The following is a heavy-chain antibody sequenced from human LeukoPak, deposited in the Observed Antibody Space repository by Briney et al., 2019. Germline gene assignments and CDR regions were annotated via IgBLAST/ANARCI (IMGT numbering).Heavy chain of an antibody. CDR2: IYISESA. D-gene: IGHD2-2*01. CDR3: ARSRERICSATACYVDLQAR. Sequence: SQTLSLTCTVSGGSISSGSYYWTWLRQPAGKGLEWIGRIYISESANYNSSLESRVTISVDTSKNQFSLKLSSVTAADTAVYYCARSRERICSATACYVDLQARWGHGTLVTVSS. V-gene: IGHV4-61*02. J-gene: IGHJ4*01. CDR1: GGSISSGSYY.